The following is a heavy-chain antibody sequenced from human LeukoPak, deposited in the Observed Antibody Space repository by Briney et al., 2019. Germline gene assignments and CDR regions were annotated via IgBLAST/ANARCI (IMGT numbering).Heavy chain of an antibody. CDR1: GGSISSYY. CDR2: IYYSGST. V-gene: IGHV4-59*01. D-gene: IGHD5-24*01. CDR3: ARVGKDGYNYGYFDY. Sequence: SETLSLTCTVSGGSISSYYWSWIRQPPGKGLEWIGYIYYSGSTNYNPFLKSRVTISVDTSKNQFSLKLSSVTAADTAVYYCARVGKDGYNYGYFDYWGQGTLVTVSS. J-gene: IGHJ4*02.